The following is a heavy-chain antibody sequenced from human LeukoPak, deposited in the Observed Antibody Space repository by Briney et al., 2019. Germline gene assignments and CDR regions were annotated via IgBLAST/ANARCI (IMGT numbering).Heavy chain of an antibody. CDR1: GGIFSSYA. J-gene: IGHJ3*02. V-gene: IGHV1-69*05. Sequence: SVKVSCKASGGIFSSYAISWVRQAPGQGLEWMGGIIPILGTANYAQKFQGRVTITTDESTSTAYMELSSLRSEDTAVYYCARSSLVVPAAIPPLDAFDIWGQGTMVTASS. CDR3: ARSSLVVPAAIPPLDAFDI. CDR2: IIPILGTA. D-gene: IGHD2-2*01.